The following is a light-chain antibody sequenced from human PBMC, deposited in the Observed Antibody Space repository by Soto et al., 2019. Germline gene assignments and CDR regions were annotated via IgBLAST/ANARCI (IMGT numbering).Light chain of an antibody. J-gene: IGKJ3*01. CDR2: GAS. Sequence: EIVLTQSPVTLSLSPGEGATLSFRASQSVGSSFLAWYQQKPGQAPRLLIYGASIRATGIPDRFSGSGSGTDFTLTISRLEPEDFAVYYCQHYGSSPLFTFGPGTKVDIK. CDR1: QSVGSSF. V-gene: IGKV3-20*01. CDR3: QHYGSSPLFT.